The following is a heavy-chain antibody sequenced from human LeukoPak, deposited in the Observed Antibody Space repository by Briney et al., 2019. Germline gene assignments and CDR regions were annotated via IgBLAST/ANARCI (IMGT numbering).Heavy chain of an antibody. J-gene: IGHJ5*02. Sequence: PSETLSLTCTVSGGSISSSSYYWGWIRQPPGKGLEWIGEINHSGSTNYNPSLKSRVTISVDTSKNQFSLKLNSVTAADTAVYYCARPLAAAGSNWFDPWGQGTLVTVSS. V-gene: IGHV4-39*07. CDR2: INHSGST. D-gene: IGHD6-13*01. CDR3: ARPLAAAGSNWFDP. CDR1: GGSISSSSYY.